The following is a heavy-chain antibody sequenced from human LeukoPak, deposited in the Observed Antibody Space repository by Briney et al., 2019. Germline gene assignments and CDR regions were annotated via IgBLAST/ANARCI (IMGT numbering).Heavy chain of an antibody. D-gene: IGHD6-19*01. CDR3: AKVLAVAGTYYFDY. V-gene: IGHV3-23*01. Sequence: GGSLRLSCAASGXTFSSYAMSWVRQAPGKGQEWVSAISGSGGSTYYADSVKGRFTISRDNSKNTLYLQMNSLRAEDTAVYYCAKVLAVAGTYYFDYWGQGTLVTVSS. J-gene: IGHJ4*02. CDR2: ISGSGGST. CDR1: GXTFSSYA.